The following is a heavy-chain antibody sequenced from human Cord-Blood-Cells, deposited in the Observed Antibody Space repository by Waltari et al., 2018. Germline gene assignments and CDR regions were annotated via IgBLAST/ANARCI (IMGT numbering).Heavy chain of an antibody. CDR2: IRGSAGSR. Sequence: EVQLLESGGGLVQPGGSLRLSCAASGFTFSSYALSWVRQVPGKGLAWAPAIRGSAGSRDHADSVKGRLTISRDNSKHTLYLQMNILRAEDTAVYYCAKDHEVRWANFALWGRCTMLTVSS. CDR1: GFTFSSYA. J-gene: IGHJ2*01. V-gene: IGHV3-23*01. CDR3: AKDHEVRWANFAL. D-gene: IGHD2-2*01.